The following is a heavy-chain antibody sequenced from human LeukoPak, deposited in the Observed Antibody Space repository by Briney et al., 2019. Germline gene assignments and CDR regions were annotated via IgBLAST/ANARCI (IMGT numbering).Heavy chain of an antibody. Sequence: GGSLRLSCAASGFTFSSYNMDWVRQAPGKGLEWVSFIDSSSRYIYQADSVRGRSTISRDNAKSSVFLQMNSLRAEDTAVYYCARVGGHCTSTSCPPPDYWGQGTLVTVSS. D-gene: IGHD2-2*01. CDR1: GFTFSSYN. CDR2: IDSSSRYI. CDR3: ARVGGHCTSTSCPPPDY. J-gene: IGHJ4*02. V-gene: IGHV3-21*01.